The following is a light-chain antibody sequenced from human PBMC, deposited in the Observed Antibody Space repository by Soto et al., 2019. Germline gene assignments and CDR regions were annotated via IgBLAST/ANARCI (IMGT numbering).Light chain of an antibody. CDR3: QQYNSYSP. J-gene: IGKJ1*01. Sequence: DIQMTQSPSTLSASVGDRVTITFRASQSISSWLAWYQQKPGKAPKLLIYKASSLESGVPSRFSGSGSGTEFTLTISSLQPDDFATYYCQQYNSYSPFGQGTKVDIK. CDR2: KAS. CDR1: QSISSW. V-gene: IGKV1-5*03.